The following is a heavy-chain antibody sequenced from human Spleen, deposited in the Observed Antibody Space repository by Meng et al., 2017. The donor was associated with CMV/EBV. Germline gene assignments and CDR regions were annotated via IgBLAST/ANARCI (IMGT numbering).Heavy chain of an antibody. CDR2: IYHSGST. J-gene: IGHJ4*02. V-gene: IGHV4-4*01. CDR1: GYSISSSNW. CDR3: ARGVDYASGTFDY. D-gene: IGHD3-10*01. Sequence: AVSGYSISSSNWWNWVRQPPGKGLEWIGEIYHSGSTNYNPSLKSRVTISLDKSKNQFSLRLSSVTAADTAVYFCARGVDYASGTFDYWGQGTLVTVSS.